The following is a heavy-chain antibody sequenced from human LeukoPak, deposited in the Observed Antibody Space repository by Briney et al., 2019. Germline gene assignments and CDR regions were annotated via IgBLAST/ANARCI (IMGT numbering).Heavy chain of an antibody. CDR1: GGSISSSSYY. CDR3: AVKPGYCCDTSGYYN. Sequence: PSETLSLTCTVSGGSISSSSYYWGWIRQPPGKGLEWIGSIYYSGSTYYNPSLKSRVTISVDTSKNQFSLKLSSVTAAATAVYFCAVKPGYCCDTSGYYNWGQGTLVTVSS. V-gene: IGHV4-39*01. D-gene: IGHD3-22*01. J-gene: IGHJ4*02. CDR2: IYYSGST.